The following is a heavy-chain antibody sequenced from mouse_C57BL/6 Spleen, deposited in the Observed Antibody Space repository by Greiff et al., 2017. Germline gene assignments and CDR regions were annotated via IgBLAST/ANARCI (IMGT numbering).Heavy chain of an antibody. Sequence: EVQLVESGGGLVKPGGSLKLSCAASGFTFSSYAMSWVRQTPEKRLEWVATISDGGSYTYYPDKVKGRFTISRDNAKNNQYLQMSHLKSEDTAMYYCARDMTGFAYWGQGTLVTVSA. J-gene: IGHJ3*01. D-gene: IGHD2-13*01. CDR2: ISDGGSYT. CDR1: GFTFSSYA. V-gene: IGHV5-4*01. CDR3: ARDMTGFAY.